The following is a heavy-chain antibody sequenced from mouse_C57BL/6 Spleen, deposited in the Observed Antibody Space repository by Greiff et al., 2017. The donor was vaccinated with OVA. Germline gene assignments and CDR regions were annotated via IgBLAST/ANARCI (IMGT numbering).Heavy chain of an antibody. Sequence: QVQLKQPGAELVKPGASVKLSCKASGYTFTSYWMHWVKQRPGQGLEWIGMIHPNSGSTNYNEKFKSKATLTVDKSSSTAYMQLSSLTSEDSAVYCCARRGTWGFDYWGQGTTLTVSS. CDR2: IHPNSGST. V-gene: IGHV1-64*01. CDR1: GYTFTSYW. D-gene: IGHD5-1*01. J-gene: IGHJ2*01. CDR3: ARRGTWGFDY.